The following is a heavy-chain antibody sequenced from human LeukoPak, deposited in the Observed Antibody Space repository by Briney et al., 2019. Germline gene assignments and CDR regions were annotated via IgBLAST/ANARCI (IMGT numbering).Heavy chain of an antibody. CDR2: ITDSGIGT. D-gene: IGHD4-23*01. CDR1: GFTFSSYA. CDR3: AKDYGGYLFDY. J-gene: IGHJ4*02. Sequence: PGGSLRLSCAASGFTFSSYAMSWVRQAPGKGLEWVSAITDSGIGTHYADSVMGRFTISRDNSKNTLYLQMNSLGAEDTAVYYCAKDYGGYLFDYWGQGTLVTVSS. V-gene: IGHV3-23*01.